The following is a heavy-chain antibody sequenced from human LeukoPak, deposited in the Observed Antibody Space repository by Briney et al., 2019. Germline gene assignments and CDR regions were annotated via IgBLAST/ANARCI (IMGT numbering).Heavy chain of an antibody. CDR2: ISSSSSYI. CDR1: GFTFSSYS. CDR3: ASDSYGDYSLGY. D-gene: IGHD4-17*01. J-gene: IGHJ4*02. Sequence: KTGGSLRLSCAASGFTFSSYSMNWVRQAPGKGLEWVSSISSSSSYIYYADSVKGRFTISRDNAKNSLYLQMNSLRAEDTAVYYCASDSYGDYSLGYWGQGTLVTVSS. V-gene: IGHV3-21*01.